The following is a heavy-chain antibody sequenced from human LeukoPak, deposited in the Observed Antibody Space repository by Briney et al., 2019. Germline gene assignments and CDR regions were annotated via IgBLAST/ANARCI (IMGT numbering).Heavy chain of an antibody. D-gene: IGHD6-19*01. CDR1: GFTFSSYS. V-gene: IGHV3-30*04. Sequence: GGSLRLSCAASGFTFSSYSMHWVRRAPGKGLEWVAVMSSDGSNKYYTDSVKGRFTISRDNSKNTLYLQMNSLRPEDSAVYYCARVYSSGWSYAFDIWGQGTMVTVSS. CDR2: MSSDGSNK. J-gene: IGHJ3*02. CDR3: ARVYSSGWSYAFDI.